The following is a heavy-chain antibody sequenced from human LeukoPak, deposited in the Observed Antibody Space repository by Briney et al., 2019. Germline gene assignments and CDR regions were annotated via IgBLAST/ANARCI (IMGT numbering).Heavy chain of an antibody. V-gene: IGHV3-7*01. J-gene: IGHJ4*02. D-gene: IGHD1-26*01. Sequence: PRASLRLSCVGSGLTFINYWMTWVRQVLRKGLEWVANINRDGSGKYYLPSVRGRFTISKDDAKDSLYLQMDSLRPEDTAIYYCARVEYSGNGNLYWGQGTLVTVSS. CDR3: ARVEYSGNGNLY. CDR2: INRDGSGK. CDR1: GLTFINYW.